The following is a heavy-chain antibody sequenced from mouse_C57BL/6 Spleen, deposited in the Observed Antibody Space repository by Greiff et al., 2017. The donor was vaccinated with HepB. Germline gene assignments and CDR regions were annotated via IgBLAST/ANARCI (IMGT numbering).Heavy chain of an antibody. D-gene: IGHD3-3*01. J-gene: IGHJ1*03. Sequence: VQLQQSGAELVRPGTSVKVSCKASGYAFTNYLIEWVKQRPGQGLEWIGVINPGSGGTNYNEKFKGKATLTADKSSSTAYMQLSSLTSEDSAVYFGARRDDWYFDVWGTGTTVTVSS. CDR2: INPGSGGT. CDR3: ARRDDWYFDV. V-gene: IGHV1-54*01. CDR1: GYAFTNYL.